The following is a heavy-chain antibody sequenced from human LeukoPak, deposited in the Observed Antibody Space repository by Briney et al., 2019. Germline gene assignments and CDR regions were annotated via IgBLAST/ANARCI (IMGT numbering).Heavy chain of an antibody. CDR2: IIPIFGTA. Sequence: ASVKVSYKASGGAFSSYAISWVRQAPGQGLEWMGGIIPIFGTANYAQKFQGRVTITADESTSTAYMELSSLRSEDTAVYYCARCTVVNYFDYWGQGTLVTVSS. CDR3: ARCTVVNYFDY. D-gene: IGHD4-23*01. V-gene: IGHV1-69*01. J-gene: IGHJ4*02. CDR1: GGAFSSYA.